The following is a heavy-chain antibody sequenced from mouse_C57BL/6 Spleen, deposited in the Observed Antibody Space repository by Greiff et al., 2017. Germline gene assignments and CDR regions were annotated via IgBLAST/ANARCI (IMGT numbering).Heavy chain of an antibody. CDR2: IYPGDGDT. J-gene: IGHJ1*03. Sequence: VQLQQSGPELVKPGASVKISCKASGYAFSSSWMNWVKQRPGKGLEWIGRIYPGDGDTNYNGKFKGKATLTADKSSSTAYMQLSSLTSEDSAVYCCARCNWDVRYFDVWGTGTTVTVSS. CDR3: ARCNWDVRYFDV. V-gene: IGHV1-82*01. CDR1: GYAFSSSW. D-gene: IGHD4-1*01.